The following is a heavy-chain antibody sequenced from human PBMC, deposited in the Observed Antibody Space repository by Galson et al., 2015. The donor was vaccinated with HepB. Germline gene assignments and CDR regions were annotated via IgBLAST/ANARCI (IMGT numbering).Heavy chain of an antibody. CDR3: ARDYNWASDY. D-gene: IGHD1-1*01. V-gene: IGHV1-46*04. CDR1: GYTFTSNH. CDR2: IKLRDNKR. J-gene: IGHJ4*02. Sequence: SVKVSCKASGYTFTSNHMHWVRQAPGQGLEWMGIIKLRDNKRIYAQKLQGRVTMTWDTSTTTVYMELSSLTYEDTAVYYCARDYNWASDYWGQGTLVTVSS.